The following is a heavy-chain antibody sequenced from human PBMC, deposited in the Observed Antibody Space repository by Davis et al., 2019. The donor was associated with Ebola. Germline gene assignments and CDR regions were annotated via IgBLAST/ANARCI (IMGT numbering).Heavy chain of an antibody. V-gene: IGHV3-21*01. D-gene: IGHD3-10*01. CDR1: GFTFSTYS. J-gene: IGHJ4*02. Sequence: GESLKISCAASGFTFSTYSMSWVRQAPGKGLEWVSSISSDSDYIYYADSAKGRFTISRDNAKNSLYLQMNSLRAEDTAVYYCAKDFLTKRITMVRGVIPFDYWGQGTLVTVSS. CDR2: ISSDSDYI. CDR3: AKDFLTKRITMVRGVIPFDY.